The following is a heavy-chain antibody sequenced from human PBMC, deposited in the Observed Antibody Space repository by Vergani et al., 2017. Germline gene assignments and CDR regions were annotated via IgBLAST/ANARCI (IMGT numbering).Heavy chain of an antibody. CDR3: AGARWDTVTASYYFDY. J-gene: IGHJ4*02. Sequence: EVQLVESGGGLVQPGGSLRLSCAASGFTVSSNYMSWVRQAPGKGLEWGSVIYSVGSTYYAASVKGRFTISRDNSKNTLYLQMNSLRAEDTAVYYCAGARWDTVTASYYFDYWGQGTLVTVSS. D-gene: IGHD4-17*01. CDR1: GFTVSSNY. CDR2: IYSVGST. V-gene: IGHV3-66*01.